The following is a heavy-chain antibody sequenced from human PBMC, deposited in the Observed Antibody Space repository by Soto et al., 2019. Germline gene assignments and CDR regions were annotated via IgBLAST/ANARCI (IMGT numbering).Heavy chain of an antibody. D-gene: IGHD2-15*01. CDR3: ARRALDIVVVVAATNAFDI. J-gene: IGHJ3*02. CDR2: IYYSGST. Sequence: SETLSLTXTVSGGSISSSSYYWGWIRQPPGKGLEWIGSIYYSGSTYYNPSLKSRVTISVDTSKNQFSLKLSSVTAADTAVYYCARRALDIVVVVAATNAFDIWGQGTMVTVSS. V-gene: IGHV4-39*01. CDR1: GGSISSSSYY.